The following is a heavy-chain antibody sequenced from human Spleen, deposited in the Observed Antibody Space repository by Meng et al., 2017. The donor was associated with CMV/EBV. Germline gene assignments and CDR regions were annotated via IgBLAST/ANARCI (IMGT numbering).Heavy chain of an antibody. V-gene: IGHV3-30*02. Sequence: GGSLRLSCAASGFTFSSYGMHWVRQAPGKGLEWVAFIRYDGSNKYYADSVKGRFTISRDNSKNTLYLQMNSLRAEDTAVYYCARDRQWELLGDYYYGMDVWGQGTTVTVSS. D-gene: IGHD1-26*01. CDR2: IRYDGSNK. J-gene: IGHJ6*02. CDR1: GFTFSSYG. CDR3: ARDRQWELLGDYYYGMDV.